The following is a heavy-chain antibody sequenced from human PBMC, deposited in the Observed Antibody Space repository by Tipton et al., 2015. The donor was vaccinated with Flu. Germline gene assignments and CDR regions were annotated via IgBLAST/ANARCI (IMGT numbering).Heavy chain of an antibody. V-gene: IGHV5-51*01. CDR3: ARLPPGSYYDTSGFYRSYFDY. CDR2: IYPGDSDT. Sequence: QLVQSGAEVKKPGESLKISCKGSRYNFRTYWIGWVRQVPGKGLEWVGVIYPGDSDTRYSPSFQGQVTISADKSISTTYLQWNSLKASDTAMYYCARLPPGSYYDTSGFYRSYFDYWGQGTQVTVSS. D-gene: IGHD3-22*01. CDR1: RYNFRTYW. J-gene: IGHJ4*02.